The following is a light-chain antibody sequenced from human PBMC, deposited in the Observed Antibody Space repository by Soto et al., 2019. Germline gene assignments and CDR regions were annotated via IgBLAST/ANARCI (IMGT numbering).Light chain of an antibody. CDR1: NIGNKD. J-gene: IGLJ2*01. CDR2: RDT. CDR3: HVWDSSTSVV. Sequence: SYELTQQLSVSVALGQTARITCAGNNIGNKDVHWYQQKPGQAPVLVIYRDTNRPSGLPERFSGSNSGNTATLTISRAQAGDEADYFCHVWDSSTSVVLGGGTKVTVL. V-gene: IGLV3-9*01.